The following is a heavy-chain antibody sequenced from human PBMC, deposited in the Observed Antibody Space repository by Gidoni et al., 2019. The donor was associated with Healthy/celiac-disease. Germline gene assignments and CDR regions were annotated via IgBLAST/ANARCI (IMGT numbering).Heavy chain of an antibody. V-gene: IGHV3-53*02. D-gene: IGHD2-21*02. CDR3: ARVGAYCGGDCYHPAYWYFDL. J-gene: IGHJ2*01. Sequence: EVQLVETGGGLIQPGGSLRLSCAASGFTVSSNYMRWVRQAPGKGLEWVSGIYIGCSTYYAASVNGPFTISRDNSKNTLYLQMNSLRAEDTAVYYCARVGAYCGGDCYHPAYWYFDLWGRGTLVTVSS. CDR1: GFTVSSNY. CDR2: IYIGCST.